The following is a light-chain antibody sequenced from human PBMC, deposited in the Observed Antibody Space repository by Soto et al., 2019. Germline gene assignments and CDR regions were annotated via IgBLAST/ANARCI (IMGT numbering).Light chain of an antibody. J-gene: IGLJ1*01. V-gene: IGLV2-14*01. CDR2: EVS. CDR1: SSDVGAYNY. CDR3: SSYTSSSTFYV. Sequence: QSALTQPASVSGSPGQSITISCTGTSSDVGAYNYVSWYQQHPGKAPKLMIYEVSNRPSGVSNRFSGSKSGNTASLTISGLQAEDEADYYCSSYTSSSTFYVFGTGTKLTVL.